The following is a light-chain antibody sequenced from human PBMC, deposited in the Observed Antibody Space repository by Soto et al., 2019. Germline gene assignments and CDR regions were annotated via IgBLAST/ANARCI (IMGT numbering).Light chain of an antibody. V-gene: IGKV1-39*01. CDR1: QSISSY. Sequence: DIQMTQSPSSLSASVGDRVTITCRASQSISSYLNWYQQKPGKAPKLLFYAASSLQSGVPSRFSGSGSGTEFTRTIRSLQPEDFATYYCQQSYSTPVFGQGTKLEIK. CDR3: QQSYSTPV. CDR2: AAS. J-gene: IGKJ2*01.